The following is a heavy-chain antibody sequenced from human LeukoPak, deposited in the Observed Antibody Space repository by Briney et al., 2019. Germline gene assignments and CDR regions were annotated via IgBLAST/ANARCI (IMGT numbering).Heavy chain of an antibody. J-gene: IGHJ4*02. CDR2: ISGSGGST. V-gene: IGHV3-23*01. D-gene: IGHD3-9*01. CDR1: GFTFSSYA. Sequence: PGGSLRLSCAASGFTFSSYAMSWVRQAPGKGLEWVSAISGSGGSTYYADSVKGRFTISRDNSKNTLYLQMNSLRAEDTAVYYCAKSPTLTGSYFTLHFWGQGTLVTVSS. CDR3: AKSPTLTGSYFTLHF.